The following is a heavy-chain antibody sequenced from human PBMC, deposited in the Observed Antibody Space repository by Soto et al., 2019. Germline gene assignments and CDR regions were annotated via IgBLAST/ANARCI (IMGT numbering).Heavy chain of an antibody. J-gene: IGHJ5*02. CDR1: GYTFTSYA. CDR3: ARGVTVFGLVSRFWFDP. CDR2: INAGNGNT. D-gene: IGHD3-3*01. Sequence: ASVKVSCKASGYTFTSYAMHWVRQAPGQRLEWMGWINAGNGNTKYSQKFQGRVTITRDTSASTAYMELSSLRSEDTAVYFCARGVTVFGLVSRFWFDPWGQGTVVTVSS. V-gene: IGHV1-3*01.